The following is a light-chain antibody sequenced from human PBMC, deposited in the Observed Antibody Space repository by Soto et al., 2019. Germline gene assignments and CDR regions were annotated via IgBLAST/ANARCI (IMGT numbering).Light chain of an antibody. J-gene: IGKJ1*01. CDR2: GTS. Sequence: ETVLTQSPGTLSLSPGERATLSCRASQSVTSNYLAWYQQKPGQAPRLLIFGTSGRATGIPDRFSGSGSGTDFTLTISRLEPEDVAVYYCLLYGPSLTWPFGQGTKVDIK. CDR3: LLYGPSLTWP. CDR1: QSVTSNY. V-gene: IGKV3-20*01.